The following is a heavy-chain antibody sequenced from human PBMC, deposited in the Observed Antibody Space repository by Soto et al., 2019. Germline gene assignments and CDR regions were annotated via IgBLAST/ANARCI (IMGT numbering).Heavy chain of an antibody. D-gene: IGHD1-1*01. Sequence: EVQLVESGGGLVKPGGSLRLSCAVSGFTFSNYNMNWVRQAPGKGLEWVSSISSSSSYIYYADSVKGRFTISRDNAKNSLYLQMNSLRAEDTAVYYCARDPLELEVDYWCQGTLVTVSS. CDR3: ARDPLELEVDY. V-gene: IGHV3-21*01. J-gene: IGHJ4*02. CDR2: ISSSSSYI. CDR1: GFTFSNYN.